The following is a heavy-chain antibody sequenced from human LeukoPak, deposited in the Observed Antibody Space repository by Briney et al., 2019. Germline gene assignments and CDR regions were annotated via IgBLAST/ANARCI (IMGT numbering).Heavy chain of an antibody. CDR3: AKDPDFWSGYPPDY. V-gene: IGHV1-2*02. Sequence: ASVKVSCKASGYTFTAYYLHWLRQAPGQGLEWMGWINPNSGSTKNAQKFQGRVTMTRDTSISTAYMELSGLRSDDTAVYYCAKDPDFWSGYPPDYWGQGTLVTVSS. D-gene: IGHD3-3*01. J-gene: IGHJ4*02. CDR2: INPNSGST. CDR1: GYTFTAYY.